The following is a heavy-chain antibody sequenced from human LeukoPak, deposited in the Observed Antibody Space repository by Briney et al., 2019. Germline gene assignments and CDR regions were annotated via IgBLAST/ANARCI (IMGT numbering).Heavy chain of an antibody. CDR1: SGSISSNNFF. V-gene: IGHV4-39*07. J-gene: IGHJ4*02. D-gene: IGHD6-13*01. Sequence: PSETLSLTCTVSSGSISSNNFFWAWIRQPPGKGLEWIANIHYSGDTYYRSSLKSRVTISVDTSKNQFSLKMSSVTAADTAVYYCARGGQQLVLDYWGQGTLVTVSS. CDR3: ARGGQQLVLDY. CDR2: IHYSGDT.